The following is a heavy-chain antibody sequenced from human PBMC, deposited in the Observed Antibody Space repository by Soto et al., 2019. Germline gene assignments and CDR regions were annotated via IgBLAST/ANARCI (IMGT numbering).Heavy chain of an antibody. Sequence: PGGSLRLSCAASGFTFSSYAMHWVRQAPGKGLEWVAVISYDGSNKYYADSVKGRFTISRDNSKNTLYLQMNSLRAEDTAVYYCARWSVGGYGGTPFDYWGQGTLVTVSS. J-gene: IGHJ4*02. CDR2: ISYDGSNK. V-gene: IGHV3-30-3*01. CDR1: GFTFSSYA. CDR3: ARWSVGGYGGTPFDY. D-gene: IGHD5-12*01.